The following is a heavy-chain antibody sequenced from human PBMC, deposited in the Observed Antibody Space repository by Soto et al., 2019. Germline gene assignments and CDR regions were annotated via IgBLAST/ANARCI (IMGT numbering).Heavy chain of an antibody. D-gene: IGHD3-3*01. J-gene: IGHJ4*02. Sequence: ASVKVSCKASGYTFTSYAMHWVRQAPGQRLEWMGWINAGNGNTKYSQKFQGRVTITRDTSASTAYMELSSLRSEDTAVYYCARGYDFWSGYYRGHYFDYWGQATLVTVSS. CDR2: INAGNGNT. CDR3: ARGYDFWSGYYRGHYFDY. V-gene: IGHV1-3*01. CDR1: GYTFTSYA.